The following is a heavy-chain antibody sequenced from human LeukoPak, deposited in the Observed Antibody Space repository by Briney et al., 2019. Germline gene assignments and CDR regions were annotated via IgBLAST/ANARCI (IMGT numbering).Heavy chain of an antibody. D-gene: IGHD3-3*01. CDR1: GFTFSSYA. CDR2: ISGSGGST. CDR3: AKKWYYDFWSGYLDY. J-gene: IGHJ4*02. V-gene: IGHV3-23*01. Sequence: GGSLRLSCAASGFTFSSYAMSWVREAPGKGLEWVSAISGSGGSTYYADSVKGRFTISRDNSKNTLYLQMNSLRAEDTAVYYCAKKWYYDFWSGYLDYWGQGTLVTVSS.